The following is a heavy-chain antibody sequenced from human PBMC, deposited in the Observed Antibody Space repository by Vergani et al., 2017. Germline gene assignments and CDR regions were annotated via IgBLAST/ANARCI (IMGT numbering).Heavy chain of an antibody. CDR3: ARDFNRERGVPDDAFDI. Sequence: QVQLVESGGGVVQPGRSLRLSCAASGFTFSSYGMNWVRQAPGKGLEWVEVIWHGGSNKYYADSVKGRFTISRNNSKNTLYLQMNSLRAEDTAVYYCARDFNRERGVPDDAFDIWGQGTMVTVSS. CDR2: IWHGGSNK. D-gene: IGHD2-8*02. J-gene: IGHJ3*02. V-gene: IGHV3-33*01. CDR1: GFTFSSYG.